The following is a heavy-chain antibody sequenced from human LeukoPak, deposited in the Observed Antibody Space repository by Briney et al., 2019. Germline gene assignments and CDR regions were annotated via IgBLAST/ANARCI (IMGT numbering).Heavy chain of an antibody. CDR1: GYSISSGYY. D-gene: IGHD3-22*01. CDR2: IYHSGST. V-gene: IGHV4-38-2*02. J-gene: IGHJ4*02. CDR3: ARDDSSGYYLDY. Sequence: SETLSLTCTVSGYSISSGYYWGWIRQPPGKGLEWIGSIYHSGSTSYNPSLKSRVTISVDTSKNQFSLKLSSVTAADTAVYYCARDDSSGYYLDYWGQGTLVTVSS.